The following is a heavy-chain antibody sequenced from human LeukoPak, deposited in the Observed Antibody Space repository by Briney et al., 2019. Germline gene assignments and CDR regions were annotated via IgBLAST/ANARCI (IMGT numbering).Heavy chain of an antibody. D-gene: IGHD2-2*01. Sequence: ASVKVSCKASGYTFSTCAMNWVRQAPGQGLEWMGWINTNTGNPTYAQGFTGRFVFSLDTSVSTAYLQISSLKAEDTAVYYCARGVSFYYYYMDVWGKGTTVTVSS. CDR2: INTNTGNP. V-gene: IGHV7-4-1*02. J-gene: IGHJ6*03. CDR1: GYTFSTCA. CDR3: ARGVSFYYYYMDV.